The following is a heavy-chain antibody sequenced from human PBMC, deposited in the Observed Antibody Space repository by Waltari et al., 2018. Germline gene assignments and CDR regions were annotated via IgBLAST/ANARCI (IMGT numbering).Heavy chain of an antibody. Sequence: QVQLVQSGAEVKKPGASVKVSCKASGYTFTSYYMHWVRQAPGQGLEWMGISNPSGGSTKYAQKFQGRVTMTRDTSTSTVYMELSSLRSEDTAVYYCATDPNYGDCFWGQGTLVTVSS. CDR3: ATDPNYGDCF. J-gene: IGHJ4*02. V-gene: IGHV1-46*01. CDR1: GYTFTSYY. CDR2: SNPSGGST. D-gene: IGHD4-17*01.